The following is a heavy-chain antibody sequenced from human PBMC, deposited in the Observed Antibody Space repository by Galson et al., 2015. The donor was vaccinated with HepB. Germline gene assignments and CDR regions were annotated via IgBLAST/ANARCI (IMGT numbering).Heavy chain of an antibody. D-gene: IGHD3-9*01. CDR1: GYTFTSYG. V-gene: IGHV1-18*01. CDR2: ISAYNGNT. Sequence: SVKVSCKASGYTFTSYGISWVRQAPGQGLEWMGWISAYNGNTNYAQKLQGRVTMTTDTSTSTAYMELRSLRSDDTAVYYCAREGGYYDILTGYYNWYFDLWGRGTLVTVSS. CDR3: AREGGYYDILTGYYNWYFDL. J-gene: IGHJ2*01.